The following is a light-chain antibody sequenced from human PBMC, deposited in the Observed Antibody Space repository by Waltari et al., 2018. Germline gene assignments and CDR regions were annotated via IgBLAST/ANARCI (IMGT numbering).Light chain of an antibody. J-gene: IGKJ4*01. CDR1: QSATSIP. CDR3: QQYDGEVVT. CDR2: GTS. V-gene: IGKV3-20*01. Sequence: EIVLMQSPGTLSLSPGERATLSCRASQSATSIPLTWYQQKLGQAPRLLIYGTSSRATGIPDRFSGSGSGTDFTLTISRLEPEDFAVYYCQQYDGEVVTFGGGTKVEI.